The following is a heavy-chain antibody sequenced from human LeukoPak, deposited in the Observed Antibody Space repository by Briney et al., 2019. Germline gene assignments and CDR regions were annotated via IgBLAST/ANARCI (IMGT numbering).Heavy chain of an antibody. J-gene: IGHJ5*02. V-gene: IGHV4-34*01. D-gene: IGHD3-22*01. CDR2: INHSGST. Sequence: SETLSLTCAVYGGSFSGYYWSWIRQPPGKGLEWIGEINHSGSTNYNPSPKSRVTISVDTSKNQFSLKLSSVTAADTAVYYCARCRSKNYYDSSGYSAWGQGTLVTVSS. CDR3: ARCRSKNYYDSSGYSA. CDR1: GGSFSGYY.